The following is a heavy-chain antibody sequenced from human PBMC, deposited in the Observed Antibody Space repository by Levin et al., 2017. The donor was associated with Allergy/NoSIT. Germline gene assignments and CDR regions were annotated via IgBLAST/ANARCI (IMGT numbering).Heavy chain of an antibody. D-gene: IGHD6-19*01. CDR1: GYTVTDFG. CDR3: ARDGYGSGWYFDY. J-gene: IGHJ4*02. V-gene: IGHV1-18*01. Sequence: ASVKVSCEASGYTVTDFGFAWVRQAPGQGLEWMGWISAFSGYTNYAPKFQDRFTLTTDTSTSTAYMELRSLTSDDTAIYYCARDGYGSGWYFDYWGQGTLVTVSS. CDR2: ISAFSGYT.